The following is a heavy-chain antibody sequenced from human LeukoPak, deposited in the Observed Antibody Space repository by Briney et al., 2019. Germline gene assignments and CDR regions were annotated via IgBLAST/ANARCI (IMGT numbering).Heavy chain of an antibody. D-gene: IGHD3-22*01. CDR1: GFTFSSYA. J-gene: IGHJ4*02. CDR3: AKEGMIVVVQSYFDY. Sequence: GGSLRLSCAASGFTFSSYAMSWVRQAPGKGLEWVSAISVSGGSTYYADSVKGRFTISRDNSKNTLYLQMNSLRAEDTAVYYCAKEGMIVVVQSYFDYWGQGTLVTVSS. CDR2: ISVSGGST. V-gene: IGHV3-23*01.